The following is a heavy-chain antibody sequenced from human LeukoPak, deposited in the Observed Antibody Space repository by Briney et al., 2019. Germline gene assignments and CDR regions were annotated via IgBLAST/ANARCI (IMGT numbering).Heavy chain of an antibody. Sequence: SETLSLTCTVSGGSISSYYGSWIRQPAGKGLEWIGRIYTSGSTNYNPSLKSRVTMSVDTSKNQFSLKLSSVTAADTAVYYCARVKYHSGYYPVPYYYYYMDVWGKGTTVTVSS. D-gene: IGHD3-22*01. J-gene: IGHJ6*03. CDR2: IYTSGST. CDR3: ARVKYHSGYYPVPYYYYYMDV. V-gene: IGHV4-4*07. CDR1: GGSISSYY.